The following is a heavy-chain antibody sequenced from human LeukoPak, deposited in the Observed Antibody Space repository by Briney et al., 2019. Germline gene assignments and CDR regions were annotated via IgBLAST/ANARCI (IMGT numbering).Heavy chain of an antibody. CDR3: ARVGRRDGYNFQYFQH. V-gene: IGHV3-33*01. D-gene: IGHD5-12*01. Sequence: PGESLRLSCAASGFTFSSYGMHWVRQAPGKGLEWVAVIWYDGSNKYYADSVKGRFTIPRDNSKNTLYLQMNSLRAEDTAVYYCARVGRRDGYNFQYFQHWGQGTLVTVSS. CDR1: GFTFSSYG. J-gene: IGHJ1*01. CDR2: IWYDGSNK.